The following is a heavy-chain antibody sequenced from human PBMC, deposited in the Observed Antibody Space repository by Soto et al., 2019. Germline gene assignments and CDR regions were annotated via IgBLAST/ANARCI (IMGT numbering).Heavy chain of an antibody. J-gene: IGHJ5*01. CDR3: ARVDYYESSGSNWFDS. D-gene: IGHD3-22*01. Sequence: ASVKVSCKASGYTFTSYSIHWVRQAPGQGLEWMGIINPSGGSTSYAQKFQGRVTMTRDTSTSTVYMELSSLRSEDTAVYYCARVDYYESSGSNWFDSWGQGTLVTLSS. CDR2: INPSGGST. CDR1: GYTFTSYS. V-gene: IGHV1-46*01.